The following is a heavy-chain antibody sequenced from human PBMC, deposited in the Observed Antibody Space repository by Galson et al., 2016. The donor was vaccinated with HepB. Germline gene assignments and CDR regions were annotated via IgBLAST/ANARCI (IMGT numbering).Heavy chain of an antibody. CDR2: IHPNPGRA. D-gene: IGHD1-1*01. CDR1: GYTFTDYY. CDR3: ARAQSNWNAH. J-gene: IGHJ1*01. V-gene: IGHV1-2*02. Sequence: SVKVSCKASGYTFTDYYMHWVRQAPGQGLEGMGWIHPNPGRAKYAQKFQGRVTRTRDSSISTASMELTRLTSDDTAIYYCARAQSNWNAHWGPGTLVTVSS.